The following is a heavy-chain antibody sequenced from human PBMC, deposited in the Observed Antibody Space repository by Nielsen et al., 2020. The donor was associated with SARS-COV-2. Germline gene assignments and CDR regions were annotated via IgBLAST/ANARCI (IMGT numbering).Heavy chain of an antibody. D-gene: IGHD6-13*01. V-gene: IGHV3-7*04. CDR2: IKQDGSEK. J-gene: IGHJ6*02. Sequence: GDSLHLSCAASGFNFSSDWMSCVSKAPGKGLEWVANIKQDGSEKYYVDSVKGRFTISRDNAKNSLYLQMNSLRAEDTAVYYCAGVAAALYYYYGMDVWGQGTTVTVSS. CDR3: AGVAAALYYYYGMDV. CDR1: GFNFSSDW.